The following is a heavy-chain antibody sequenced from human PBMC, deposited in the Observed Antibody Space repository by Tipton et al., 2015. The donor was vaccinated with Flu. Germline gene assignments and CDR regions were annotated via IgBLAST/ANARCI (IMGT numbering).Heavy chain of an antibody. CDR3: VRDSRDYTNWWYYAMDV. Sequence: TLSLTCTLSGDSISSDYYWGWIWQPPGKGLEWIGNIFHTGSTYDNPSLKSRVTISVDTSKNQFSLRVFSVTAADTAVYYCVRDSRDYTNWWYYAMDVWGQGTTVTVSS. D-gene: IGHD4-11*01. CDR1: GDSISSDYY. CDR2: IFHTGST. V-gene: IGHV4-38-2*02. J-gene: IGHJ6*02.